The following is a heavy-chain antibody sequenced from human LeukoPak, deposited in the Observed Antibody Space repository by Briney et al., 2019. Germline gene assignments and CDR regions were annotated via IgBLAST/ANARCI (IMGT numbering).Heavy chain of an antibody. D-gene: IGHD1-26*01. CDR3: ARASTSGSYDWFDP. V-gene: IGHV1-24*01. CDR2: FDPEDGET. Sequence: ASVKVSCKVSGYTLTELSMHWVRQAPGKGLEWMGGFDPEDGETIYAQKFQGRVTMTEDTSTDTAYMELSSLRSEDTAVYYCARASTSGSYDWFDPWGQGTLVTVSS. CDR1: GYTLTELS. J-gene: IGHJ5*02.